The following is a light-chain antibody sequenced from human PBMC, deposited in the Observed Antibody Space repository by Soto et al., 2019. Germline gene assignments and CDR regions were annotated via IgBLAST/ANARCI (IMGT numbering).Light chain of an antibody. V-gene: IGLV2-14*03. CDR2: DVT. J-gene: IGLJ2*01. CDR3: NSYTGTNTRVL. Sequence: QSALTQPASVSGSPGQSITISCTGTSSDIGGYNFVSWYQQHPGKAPKLMIYDVTIRPSGVSNRFSGSKSGNTASLTISGLQAEDEADYYCNSYTGTNTRVLFGGGTKLTVL. CDR1: SSDIGGYNF.